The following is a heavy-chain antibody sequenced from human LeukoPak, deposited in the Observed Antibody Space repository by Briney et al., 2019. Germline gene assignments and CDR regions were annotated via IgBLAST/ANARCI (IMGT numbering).Heavy chain of an antibody. V-gene: IGHV3-48*01. J-gene: IGHJ3*02. Sequence: GGSLRLSCVASGFALRNYGLNWVRQAPGKGLEWVSYVSSGGNTVNYADSVRGRFTISRDNARNSLYLQLNSLRAEDTALYYCARGGAARPDIWGQGTMVVVSS. CDR3: ARGGAARPDI. CDR2: VSSGGNTV. CDR1: GFALRNYG. D-gene: IGHD6-6*01.